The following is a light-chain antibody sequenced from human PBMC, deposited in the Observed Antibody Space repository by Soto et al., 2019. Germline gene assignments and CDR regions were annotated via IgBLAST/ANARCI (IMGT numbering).Light chain of an antibody. Sequence: DIVMTQSPLSLPVTAGEPASISCRSSQSLLHRNGNTYLHWCLQKPGQSPQLLIYWGSNRASGVPDRFSGSGSGTEFTLKISRVEAEDVGVYSCMQTLQTWTFGQGTKVDIK. CDR1: QSLLHRNGNTY. CDR2: WGS. J-gene: IGKJ1*01. V-gene: IGKV2-28*01. CDR3: MQTLQTWT.